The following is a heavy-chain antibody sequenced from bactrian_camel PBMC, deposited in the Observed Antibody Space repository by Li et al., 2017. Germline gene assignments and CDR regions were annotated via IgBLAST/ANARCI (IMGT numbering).Heavy chain of an antibody. D-gene: IGHD1*01. Sequence: HVQLVESGGGSVQAGGSLKLSCEFSGNTNADYCMGWYRQAPGKEKEGVAVVDSRGTARYTETAKGRFTISKDRANNTLYLQMNNLKPEDTAMYYCAADKTPREVRNGRCWGNYRGQVTQVTVS. CDR1: GNTNADYC. CDR3: AADKTPREVRNGRCWGNY. V-gene: IGHV3S55*01. J-gene: IGHJ4*01. CDR2: VDSRGTA.